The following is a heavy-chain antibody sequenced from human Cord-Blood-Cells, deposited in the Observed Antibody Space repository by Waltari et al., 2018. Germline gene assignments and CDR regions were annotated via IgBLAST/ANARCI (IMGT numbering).Heavy chain of an antibody. V-gene: IGHV1-69*01. D-gene: IGHD4-17*01. Sequence: QVQLVQSGAEVKKPGSSVKVSCKASGRTFSSYAISRCRQAPGQGLEWMGGIIPIFGTANYAQKFQGRVTITADESTSTAYMELSSLRSEDTAVYYCAGRYGGTYYFDYWGQGTLVTVSS. CDR2: IIPIFGTA. J-gene: IGHJ4*02. CDR3: AGRYGGTYYFDY. CDR1: GRTFSSYA.